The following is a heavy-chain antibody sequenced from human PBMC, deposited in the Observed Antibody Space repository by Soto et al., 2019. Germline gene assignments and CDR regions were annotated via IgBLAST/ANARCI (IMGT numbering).Heavy chain of an antibody. D-gene: IGHD3-3*01. CDR2: IYYTGRV. CDR1: GGSVSSGSYY. J-gene: IGHJ4*02. CDR3: ARDFDYFDY. Sequence: ASETLSLTCTVSGGSVSSGSYYWSWIRQPPGKGLERIGYIYYTGRVDYNPSLKSRVTISVDTSKNRFSLELSSVTAADTAMYYCARDFDYFDYWGQGTLVTVSS. V-gene: IGHV4-61*01.